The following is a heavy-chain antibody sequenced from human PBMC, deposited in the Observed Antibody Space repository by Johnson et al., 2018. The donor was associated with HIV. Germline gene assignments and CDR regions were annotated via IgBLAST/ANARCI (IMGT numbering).Heavy chain of an antibody. Sequence: QEQLVESGGGVVQPGRSLRLSCAASGFTFSSYAMHWVRQAPGKGLEWVAVISYDGSNKYYADSVKGRFTISRDNSKNTLYLQMNSLRAEDTAVYYCAIVVVSTGAFDIWGQGTMVTVSS. V-gene: IGHV3-30-3*01. D-gene: IGHD3-22*01. CDR2: ISYDGSNK. CDR3: AIVVVSTGAFDI. J-gene: IGHJ3*02. CDR1: GFTFSSYA.